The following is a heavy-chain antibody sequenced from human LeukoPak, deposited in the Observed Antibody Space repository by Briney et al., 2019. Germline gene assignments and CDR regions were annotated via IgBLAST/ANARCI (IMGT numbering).Heavy chain of an antibody. CDR1: GFTFRRYS. Sequence: GGSLRLSCAASGFTFRRYSMNWVGQAPGKGLEWVSYISSSSSTIYYADSVKGRFTISRDNAKNSLYLQMNSLRDEDTAVYYCATRQWELHWGFWWGQGTLVTVSS. V-gene: IGHV3-48*02. CDR3: ATRQWELHWGFW. J-gene: IGHJ4*02. CDR2: ISSSSSTI. D-gene: IGHD1-26*01.